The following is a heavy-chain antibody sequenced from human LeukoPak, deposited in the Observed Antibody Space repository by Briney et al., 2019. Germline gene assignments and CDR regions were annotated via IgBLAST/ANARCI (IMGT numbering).Heavy chain of an antibody. CDR1: GFTFGDYA. D-gene: IGHD3-9*01. Sequence: GGSLRLSCTASGFTFGDYAMSWVRQAPGKGLEWVGFIRSKANGGTTEYAASVKGRFTISRDDSKSIAYLQMNSLKTEDTAVYYCTRPGYYDILTGYYPYWGQGTLVTVSS. V-gene: IGHV3-49*04. J-gene: IGHJ4*02. CDR3: TRPGYYDILTGYYPY. CDR2: IRSKANGGTT.